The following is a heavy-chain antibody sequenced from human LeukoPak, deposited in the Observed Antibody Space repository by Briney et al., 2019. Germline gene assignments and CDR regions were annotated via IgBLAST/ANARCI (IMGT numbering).Heavy chain of an antibody. V-gene: IGHV3-21*01. Sequence: KAGGSLRLSCAASGFTFSSYSMNWVRQAPGKGLEWVSSISSSSSYIYYADSVKGRFTISRDNAKNSLYLQMNSLRAEDTAVYYCARDMGIYGDYEWGQGTLVTVSS. J-gene: IGHJ4*02. CDR2: ISSSSSYI. CDR3: ARDMGIYGDYE. CDR1: GFTFSSYS. D-gene: IGHD4-17*01.